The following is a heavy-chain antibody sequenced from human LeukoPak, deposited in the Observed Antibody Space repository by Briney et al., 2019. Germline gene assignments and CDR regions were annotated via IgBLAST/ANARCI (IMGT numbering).Heavy chain of an antibody. CDR3: ARRGGSRYFDY. Sequence: ASETLSLTCAVSSYSISSGYYWGWIRQPPGKGVEWIGSIYHSGSTYYNPSLKSRVTILVDTSKNQFSLKLSSVTAADTAVYYCARRGGSRYFDYWGQGTLVTVSS. CDR1: SYSISSGYY. CDR2: IYHSGST. V-gene: IGHV4-38-2*01. J-gene: IGHJ4*02. D-gene: IGHD3-16*01.